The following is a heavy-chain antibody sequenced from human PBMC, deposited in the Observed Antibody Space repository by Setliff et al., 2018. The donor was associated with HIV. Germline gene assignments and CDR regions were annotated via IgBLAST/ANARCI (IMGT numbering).Heavy chain of an antibody. CDR3: ARKGSGSSFDFEY. Sequence: GASVKVSCKASGYTFSDYYLHWVRQAPGQAIEWMGWITGGSGNTKYSEKFQGRVTLTRDTSASTAYMELSSLRSEDTAVYYCARKGSGSSFDFEYWGQGTLVTVSS. D-gene: IGHD3-10*01. CDR2: ITGGSGNT. J-gene: IGHJ4*02. CDR1: GYTFSDYY. V-gene: IGHV1-3*01.